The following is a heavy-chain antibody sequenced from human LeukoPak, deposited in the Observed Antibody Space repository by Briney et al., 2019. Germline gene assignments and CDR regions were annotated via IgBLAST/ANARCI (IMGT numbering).Heavy chain of an antibody. CDR1: GYTLTRYW. Sequence: GESLKISCKVSGYTLTRYWIGWARQMPGKGREWMGIINPYDSDTQYSPSSQGHVIISVDRSITTAYLQWSSLEASDSAMYYCAITGYSSNWEYFWGQGTLVTVSS. CDR2: INPYDSDT. CDR3: AITGYSSNWEYF. J-gene: IGHJ4*02. D-gene: IGHD6-13*01. V-gene: IGHV5-51*01.